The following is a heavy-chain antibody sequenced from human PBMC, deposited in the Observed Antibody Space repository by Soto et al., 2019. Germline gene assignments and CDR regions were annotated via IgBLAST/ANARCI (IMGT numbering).Heavy chain of an antibody. CDR3: ARVGLYYDILTIYYTDPHYFDY. D-gene: IGHD3-9*01. CDR1: GGSFSGYY. J-gene: IGHJ4*02. CDR2: INHSGST. Sequence: PSETLSLTCAVYGGSFSGYYWTWIRQPPGTGLEWIGEINHSGSTNYNPSLKSRVTISVDTSKNQFSLKLSSVTAADTAVYYCARVGLYYDILTIYYTDPHYFDYWGQGTLITVSS. V-gene: IGHV4-34*01.